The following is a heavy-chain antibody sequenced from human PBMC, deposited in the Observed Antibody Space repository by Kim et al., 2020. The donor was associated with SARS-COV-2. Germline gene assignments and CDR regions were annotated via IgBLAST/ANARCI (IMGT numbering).Heavy chain of an antibody. D-gene: IGHD3-9*01. Sequence: SVKVSCKASGGTFSSYAISWVRQAPGQGLEWMGGIIPIFGTANYAQKFQGRVTITADESTSTAYMELSSLRSEDTAVYYCAREGGVLRYFDRAYGMDVWGQGTTVTVSS. V-gene: IGHV1-69*13. CDR1: GGTFSSYA. CDR3: AREGGVLRYFDRAYGMDV. CDR2: IIPIFGTA. J-gene: IGHJ6*02.